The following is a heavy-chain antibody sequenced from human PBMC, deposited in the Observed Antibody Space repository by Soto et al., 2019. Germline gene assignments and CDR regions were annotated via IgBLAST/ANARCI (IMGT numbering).Heavy chain of an antibody. D-gene: IGHD4-17*01. J-gene: IGHJ6*02. CDR1: GGTFSSYA. CDR3: ARDLATVVTLYYYGMDV. Sequence: SVKVSCKASGGTFSSYAISWVRQAPGQGLEWMGGIIPIFGTANYAQKFQGRVTITADESTSTAYMELSSLRSEDTAVYYCARDLATVVTLYYYGMDVWGQGTTVTVSS. CDR2: IIPIFGTA. V-gene: IGHV1-69*13.